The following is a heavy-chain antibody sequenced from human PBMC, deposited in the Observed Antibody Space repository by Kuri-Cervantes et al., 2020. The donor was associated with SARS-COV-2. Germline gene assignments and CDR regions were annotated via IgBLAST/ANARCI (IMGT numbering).Heavy chain of an antibody. V-gene: IGHV3-13*05. Sequence: GESLKIPFAASGFTFSCYDIHWVRQATGKGLEWVSGIGVVGDPYYPGSVKGRFTISRENAKNSLYLQMNSLRAEDTAVYYCAKVYYDFWGTCYFDYWGQGTLVTVSS. CDR3: AKVYYDFWGTCYFDY. CDR2: IGVVGDP. CDR1: GFTFSCYD. J-gene: IGHJ4*02. D-gene: IGHD3-3*01.